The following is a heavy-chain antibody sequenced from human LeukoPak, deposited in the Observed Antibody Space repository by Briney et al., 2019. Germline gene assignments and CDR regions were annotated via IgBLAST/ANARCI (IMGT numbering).Heavy chain of an antibody. CDR3: ARGGSYLWGFDY. CDR1: GYTFTSYY. Sequence: ASVKVSCKASGYTFTSYYIHWVRQPPGQGLAWMGIINPSGGSTSYAQKFQGRVTMTRDMSTSTVYMELSSLRSEDKAVYYCARGGSYLWGFDYWGQGTLVTVSS. J-gene: IGHJ4*02. D-gene: IGHD1-26*01. V-gene: IGHV1-46*01. CDR2: INPSGGST.